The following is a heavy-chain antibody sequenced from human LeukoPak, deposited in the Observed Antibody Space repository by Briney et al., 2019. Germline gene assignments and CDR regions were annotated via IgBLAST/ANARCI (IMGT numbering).Heavy chain of an antibody. J-gene: IGHJ6*02. CDR3: ARNKVDTAMADYYYYGMDV. Sequence: SETLSLTCTVSGGSISSYYWSWIRQPPGKGLEWIGYIYYSGSANYNPSLKSRVTMSVDTSKNQFSLKLSSVTAADTAVYYCARNKVDTAMADYYYYGMDVWGQGTTVTVSS. D-gene: IGHD5-18*01. V-gene: IGHV4-59*01. CDR2: IYYSGSA. CDR1: GGSISSYY.